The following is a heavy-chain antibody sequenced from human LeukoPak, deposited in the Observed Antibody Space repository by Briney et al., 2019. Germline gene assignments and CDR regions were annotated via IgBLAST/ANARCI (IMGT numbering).Heavy chain of an antibody. V-gene: IGHV1-8*02. CDR3: ARAITFGGISAENWFDP. J-gene: IGHJ5*02. CDR1: GYTFTSYG. D-gene: IGHD3-16*01. CDR2: MKPNSGNT. Sequence: ASVKVSCKASGYTFTSYGISWVRQAPGQGLEWMGWMKPNSGNTAYAQKFQGRVTMTRNTSISTAYMELSSLRSENTAIYYCARAITFGGISAENWFDPWGQGTLVTVSP.